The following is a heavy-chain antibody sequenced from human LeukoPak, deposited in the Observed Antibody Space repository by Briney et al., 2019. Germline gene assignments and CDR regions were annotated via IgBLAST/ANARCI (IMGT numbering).Heavy chain of an antibody. V-gene: IGHV3-11*01. CDR2: ISSSGSTI. J-gene: IGHJ4*02. CDR1: GFTFSDYY. Sequence: GGSLRLSCAASGFTFSDYYMSWIRQAPGKGLEWVSYISSSGSTIYYADSVKGRFTIFRDNAKNSLYLQMNSLRAEDTAVYYCAREGRFLEWLEADWGQGTLVTVSS. D-gene: IGHD3-3*01. CDR3: AREGRFLEWLEAD.